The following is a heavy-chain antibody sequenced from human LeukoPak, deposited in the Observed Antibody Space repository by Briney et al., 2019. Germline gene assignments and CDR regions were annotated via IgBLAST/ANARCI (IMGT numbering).Heavy chain of an antibody. J-gene: IGHJ5*02. D-gene: IGHD2-15*01. CDR3: ARLRQDIVVVVAATHNWFDR. V-gene: IGHV5-51*01. Sequence: GEALKISCKGSGYSFTSYWIGWVRPMPGKGLEWMGIIYPGDSDTRYSPSFQGQVTISAGKSIITTYLQWSSLKASDTDMYYCARLRQDIVVVVAATHNWFDRWGQGTLVTVSS. CDR1: GYSFTSYW. CDR2: IYPGDSDT.